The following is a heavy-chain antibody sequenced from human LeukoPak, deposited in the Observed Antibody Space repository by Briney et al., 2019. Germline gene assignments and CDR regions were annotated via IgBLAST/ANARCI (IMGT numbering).Heavy chain of an antibody. CDR1: GFTFSSYG. CDR3: AREDTAMDYAFDI. CDR2: IWYDGSNK. V-gene: IGHV3-33*01. D-gene: IGHD5-18*01. J-gene: IGHJ3*02. Sequence: GRSLRLSCAASGFTFSSYGMHWVRQAPGKGLEWVAVIWYDGSNKYYADSVKGRFTISRDNSKNTLYLQMNSLRAEDTAVYYCAREDTAMDYAFDIWGQGTMVTVSS.